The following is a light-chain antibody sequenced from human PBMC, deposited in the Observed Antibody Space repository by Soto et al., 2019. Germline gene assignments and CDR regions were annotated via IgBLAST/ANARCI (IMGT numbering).Light chain of an antibody. CDR1: TSEVGGYNS. CDR2: EVS. Sequence: QSALTQPASVSGSPGQSITISCTGTTSEVGGYNSVSWYQHHPGKAPKLVIYEVSNRPSGVSNRFSGSKSGNTASLTISGLQAEDEANYDCSSYTSSNTLVFGGGTKVTVL. V-gene: IGLV2-14*01. J-gene: IGLJ2*01. CDR3: SSYTSSNTLV.